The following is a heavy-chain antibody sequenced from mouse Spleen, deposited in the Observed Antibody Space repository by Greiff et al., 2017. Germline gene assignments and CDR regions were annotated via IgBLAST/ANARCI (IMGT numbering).Heavy chain of an antibody. D-gene: IGHD2-4*01. J-gene: IGHJ3*01. CDR1: GFTFSSYA. V-gene: IGHV5-9-3*01. Sequence: EVQLQQSGGGLVKPGGSLKLSCAASGFTFSSYAMSWVRQTPEKRLEWVATISSGGSYTYYPDSVKGRFTISRDNAKNTLYLQMSSLRSEDTAMYYCARQDDYDRSGFAYWGQGTLVTVSA. CDR3: ARQDDYDRSGFAY. CDR2: ISSGGSYT.